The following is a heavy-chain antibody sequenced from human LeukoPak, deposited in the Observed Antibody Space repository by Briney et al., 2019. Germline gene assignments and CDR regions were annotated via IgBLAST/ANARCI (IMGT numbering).Heavy chain of an antibody. D-gene: IGHD5-18*01. J-gene: IGHJ4*02. CDR2: IYYSGST. CDR1: GGSISSSSYY. V-gene: IGHV4-39*01. CDR3: ARHEGYSYGYFDY. Sequence: SETLSLTCTVSGGSISSSSYYWGWSRQPPGKGLEWIGGIYYSGSTYYNPSLKSRVTISVDTSKNQFSLKLSSVTAADTAVYYCARHEGYSYGYFDYWGQGTLVTVSS.